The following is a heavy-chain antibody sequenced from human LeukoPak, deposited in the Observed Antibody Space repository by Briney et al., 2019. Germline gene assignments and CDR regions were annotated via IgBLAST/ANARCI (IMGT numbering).Heavy chain of an antibody. CDR2: IYSGGST. CDR3: AREATVTDPFDY. J-gene: IGHJ4*02. D-gene: IGHD4-17*01. Sequence: GGSLRLSCAASGFTVSSNYMSWVRQAPGKGLEWVSVIYSGGSTYYADSVKGRFTISRDNSKNTLYLQMDSLRAEDTAVYYCAREATVTDPFDYWGQGTLVTVSS. CDR1: GFTVSSNY. V-gene: IGHV3-53*01.